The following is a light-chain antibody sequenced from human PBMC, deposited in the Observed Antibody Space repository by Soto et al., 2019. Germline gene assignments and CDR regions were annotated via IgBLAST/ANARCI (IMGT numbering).Light chain of an antibody. CDR3: QHCDSYWT. Sequence: DIQMTQSPSTLSASVGDRVTITCRASQSNSTSLAWYQQKPGKAPKVLIYKASSLESGVPSRFSGSGSGTECTLTISSLQPDDFATYYCQHCDSYWTFGQGTKVEIK. CDR2: KAS. CDR1: QSNSTS. J-gene: IGKJ1*01. V-gene: IGKV1-5*03.